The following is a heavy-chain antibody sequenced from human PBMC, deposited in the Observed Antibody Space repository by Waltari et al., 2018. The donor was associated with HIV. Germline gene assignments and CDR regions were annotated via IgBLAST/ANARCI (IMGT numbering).Heavy chain of an antibody. CDR2: INKDGSEK. J-gene: IGHJ3*02. Sequence: EVQLVESGGGLVQPGGSLRLPCADSGITFGNYWMSWVRQAPGKGLEWVGNINKDGSEKWYVDSVKGRFTLSRDNALNSGYLQMNSLRAEDTAVYYCASVLRGVIRAFDIWGQGTMVAVSS. CDR1: GITFGNYW. D-gene: IGHD3-10*01. V-gene: IGHV3-7*02. CDR3: ASVLRGVIRAFDI.